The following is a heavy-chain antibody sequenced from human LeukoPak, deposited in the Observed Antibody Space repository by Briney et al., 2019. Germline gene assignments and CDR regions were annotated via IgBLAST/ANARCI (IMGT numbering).Heavy chain of an antibody. Sequence: GGSLRLSCAASGFTFSSYGMHWVRQAPGKGLEWVAVISYDGSNKYYGDSVKGRFTISRDNAKNSLHLQMNSLRAEDTAVYYCARAANTAAGTPTLAIDYWGQGTLVTVSS. V-gene: IGHV3-30*03. CDR2: ISYDGSNK. CDR3: ARAANTAAGTPTLAIDY. D-gene: IGHD6-13*01. J-gene: IGHJ4*02. CDR1: GFTFSSYG.